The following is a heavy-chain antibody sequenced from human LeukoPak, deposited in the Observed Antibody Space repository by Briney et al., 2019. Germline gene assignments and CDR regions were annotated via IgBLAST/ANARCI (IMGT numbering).Heavy chain of an antibody. CDR2: IYHSGST. J-gene: IGHJ4*02. V-gene: IGHV4-38-2*02. CDR3: ARDPHCSGGSCSDDY. Sequence: SETLSLTCTVSGYSISSGYYWGWIRQPPGKGLEWIGSIYHSGSTYYNPSLKSRVTISVDTSKNQFSLKLSSVTAADTAVYYCARDPHCSGGSCSDDYWGQGTLVTVSS. CDR1: GYSISSGYY. D-gene: IGHD2-15*01.